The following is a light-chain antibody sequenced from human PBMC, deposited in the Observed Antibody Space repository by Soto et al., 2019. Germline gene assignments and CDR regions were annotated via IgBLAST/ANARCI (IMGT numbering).Light chain of an antibody. V-gene: IGKV1-5*01. CDR1: QSIISC. J-gene: IGKJ1*01. CDR2: DAS. Sequence: DIQMTQSPSTLSASVGDRVTITCRASQSIISCLSWYQQKPGKAPKLLIYDASSLESGVPSRFSGSGSGTEFTLTISSLQPDDFATYYCQQYNSYSTWTFGQGTKVEIK. CDR3: QQYNSYSTWT.